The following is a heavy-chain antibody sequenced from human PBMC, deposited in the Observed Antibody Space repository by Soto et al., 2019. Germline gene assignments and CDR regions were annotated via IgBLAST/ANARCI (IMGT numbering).Heavy chain of an antibody. CDR1: GYTFSGYD. Sequence: ASVNVSCKASGYTFSGYDINWVRQATGQGLEWMGWVSPDSGSTGYAGIFQGRVTMTWDRSTTTAYMDLSSLTSEDSAVYDCARATELRYVEWSVYRGGNYAMDVRGQGPTVTVS. CDR3: ARATELRYVEWSVYRGGNYAMDV. V-gene: IGHV1-8*01. D-gene: IGHD3-3*01. J-gene: IGHJ6*02. CDR2: VSPDSGST.